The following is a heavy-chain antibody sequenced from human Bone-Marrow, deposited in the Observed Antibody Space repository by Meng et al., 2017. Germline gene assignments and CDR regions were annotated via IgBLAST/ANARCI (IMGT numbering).Heavy chain of an antibody. D-gene: IGHD6-13*01. V-gene: IGHV7-4-1*02. CDR1: GYTLTDYA. Sequence: QVHVVQSGSELKISWASVKVSCKASGYTLTDYAINGVRQAPGQGLDWMGWINSVTGNPTYARGFTGRFVFSLDTSVSTAYLQISSLKAEDTAVYYCARSGSSWQDYWGQGTLVTVSS. CDR3: ARSGSSWQDY. J-gene: IGHJ4*02. CDR2: INSVTGNP.